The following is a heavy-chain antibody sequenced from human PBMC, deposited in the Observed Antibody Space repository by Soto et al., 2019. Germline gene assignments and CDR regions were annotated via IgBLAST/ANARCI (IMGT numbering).Heavy chain of an antibody. CDR3: ARGSLLYGMHV. V-gene: IGHV3-48*03. CDR2: ISSSGSTI. J-gene: IGHJ6*02. Sequence: EVQLVESGGGLVQPGGSLRLSCAASGFTFSSYEMNWVRQAPGKGLEWVSYISSSGSTIYYADSVKGRFTISRDNANNSLYRQMNSLRAEDTAVYYWARGSLLYGMHVWGQGTTVTVSS. CDR1: GFTFSSYE.